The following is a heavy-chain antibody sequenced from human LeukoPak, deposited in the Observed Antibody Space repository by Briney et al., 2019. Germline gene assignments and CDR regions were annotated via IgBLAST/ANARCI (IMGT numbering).Heavy chain of an antibody. CDR3: AKSRRAYCSGGSCFGLWDY. CDR2: INSDESST. CDR1: GFTFSTYW. Sequence: GESLRLPCAASGFTFSTYWMHWVPQPPGKALVWVSRINSDESSTTYADSVKGRFTISRDNAKNTLYLQMNSLRAEDTAVYYCAKSRRAYCSGGSCFGLWDYWGQGTLVTVSS. J-gene: IGHJ4*02. V-gene: IGHV3-74*01. D-gene: IGHD2-15*01.